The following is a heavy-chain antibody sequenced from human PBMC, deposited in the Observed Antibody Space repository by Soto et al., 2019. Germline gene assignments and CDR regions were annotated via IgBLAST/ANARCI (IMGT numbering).Heavy chain of an antibody. CDR3: AREVGKVRYSSSSYHY. CDR2: INPNSGGT. J-gene: IGHJ4*02. V-gene: IGHV1-2*02. Sequence: QVQLVQSGAEVKKPGASVKVSCKASGYTFTGYYIYWVRQSPGQGLEWMGWINPNSGGTTYSQKFQGRVTLARDTSISTAYMELSRLRSDDTAVYYCAREVGKVRYSSSSYHYWGQGSLVTVST. CDR1: GYTFTGYY. D-gene: IGHD6-6*01.